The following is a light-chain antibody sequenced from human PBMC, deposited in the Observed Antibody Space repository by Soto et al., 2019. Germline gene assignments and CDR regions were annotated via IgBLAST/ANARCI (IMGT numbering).Light chain of an antibody. CDR1: LSLPSRS. CDR2: AAS. Sequence: ELVLTQSPGTLSLSPGDRATLSWRASLSLPSRSLAWYQQRPGQAPRVLISAASTRAADIPDRFSGSGSGTDFTLTINRLEPEDFAVYYCQQYDYSPRTFGQGTKVDIK. CDR3: QQYDYSPRT. V-gene: IGKV3-20*01. J-gene: IGKJ1*01.